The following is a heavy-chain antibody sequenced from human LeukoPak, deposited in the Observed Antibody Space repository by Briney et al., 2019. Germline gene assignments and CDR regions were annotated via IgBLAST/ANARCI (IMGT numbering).Heavy chain of an antibody. J-gene: IGHJ4*02. V-gene: IGHV3-21*01. D-gene: IGHD6-13*01. CDR2: ISSSIVST. CDR3: ARDGWGSSSWYSDY. CDR1: GFSFSTYT. Sequence: GGSLRLSCAASGFSFSTYTMSWVRQAPGKGLEWVSSISSSIVSTYYADSVKGRFTISRDNAKNSVYLQMNSLRAEDTAIYYCARDGWGSSSWYSDYWGQGTLVTVSS.